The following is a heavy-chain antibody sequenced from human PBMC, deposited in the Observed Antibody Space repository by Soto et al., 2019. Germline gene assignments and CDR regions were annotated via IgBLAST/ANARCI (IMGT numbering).Heavy chain of an antibody. V-gene: IGHV1-18*01. D-gene: IGHD3-10*01. CDR2: ISVYYGNT. CDR3: ARWLRGACSVHYYGMEV. CDR1: GYIFTSYG. J-gene: IGHJ6*01. Sequence: QVQLVQSGAEVKKPGASVKVSCKASGYIFTSYGISWVRQAPGQGLEWMGWISVYYGNTNYAQKLQGRVTMTTDTSTSTAYMELRGLRSEGPAVDYCARWLRGACSVHYYGMEVWGPGNTVNVSS.